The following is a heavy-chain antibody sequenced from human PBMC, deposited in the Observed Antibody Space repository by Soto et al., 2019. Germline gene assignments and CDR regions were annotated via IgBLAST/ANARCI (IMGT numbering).Heavy chain of an antibody. CDR1: GASISGFY. CDR2: IYATGTT. V-gene: IGHV4-4*07. J-gene: IGHJ5*02. CDR3: VRDRRKTSRDWVDP. Sequence: SETLPLTCTVSGASISGFYWSWIRKSAGKGLEWIGRIYATGTTDYNPSLKSRVMMSVDTSKKQFSLKLRSVTAADTAVYYCVRDRRKTSRDWVDPWGQG.